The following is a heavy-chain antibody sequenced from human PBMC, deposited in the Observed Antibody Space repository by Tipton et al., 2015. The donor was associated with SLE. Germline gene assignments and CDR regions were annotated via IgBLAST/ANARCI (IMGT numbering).Heavy chain of an antibody. Sequence: TLSLTCTVSGGSITSYYWSWIRQPAGKGLEWIGRIYTSGSTNYNPSPKSRVTLSVDTSKNQFSLKLSSVTAADTAVYYCARHWQQPLGYFDYWGQGTLVTVSS. D-gene: IGHD6-13*01. V-gene: IGHV4-4*07. CDR3: ARHWQQPLGYFDY. CDR1: GGSITSYY. CDR2: IYTSGST. J-gene: IGHJ4*02.